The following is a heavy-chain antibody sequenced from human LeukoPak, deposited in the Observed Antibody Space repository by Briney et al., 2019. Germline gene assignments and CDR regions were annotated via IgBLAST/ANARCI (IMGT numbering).Heavy chain of an antibody. V-gene: IGHV3-30*03. D-gene: IGHD6-19*01. CDR3: SHQWRIDY. J-gene: IGHJ4*02. Sequence: PGRSLRLSSAAPRFTFCSKARHSVRQAPGKGLEWVAVISYDGSNKYYADSVKGRFTISRDNSKNTLYLQMNSLRAEDTAVYYCSHQWRIDYWGQGTLVTVSS. CDR1: RFTFCSKA. CDR2: ISYDGSNK.